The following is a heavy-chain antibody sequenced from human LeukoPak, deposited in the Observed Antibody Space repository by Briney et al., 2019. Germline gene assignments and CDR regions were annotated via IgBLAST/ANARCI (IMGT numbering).Heavy chain of an antibody. Sequence: SSETLSLTCAVYGGSFIGYYWSWIRQPPGKGLEWIGEINHSGSTNYNPSLKSRVTISVDTSKNQFSLKLSSVTAADTAVYYCARLSQIVAFDIWGQGTMVTVSS. CDR2: INHSGST. CDR3: ARLSQIVAFDI. V-gene: IGHV4-34*01. D-gene: IGHD6-6*01. J-gene: IGHJ3*02. CDR1: GGSFIGYY.